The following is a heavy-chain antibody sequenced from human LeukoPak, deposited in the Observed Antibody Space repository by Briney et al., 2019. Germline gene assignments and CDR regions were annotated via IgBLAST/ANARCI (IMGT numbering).Heavy chain of an antibody. D-gene: IGHD3-22*01. CDR2: ISSSGSTI. V-gene: IGHV3-48*03. Sequence: GGSLRLSCAASGFTFSSYEMNWVRQAPGKGLEWVSYISSSGSTIYYADSVKGRFTISGDNAKNSLYLQMNSLRAEDTAVYYCARDRYYDSSGYSFDYWGQGTLVTVSS. CDR1: GFTFSSYE. CDR3: ARDRYYDSSGYSFDY. J-gene: IGHJ4*02.